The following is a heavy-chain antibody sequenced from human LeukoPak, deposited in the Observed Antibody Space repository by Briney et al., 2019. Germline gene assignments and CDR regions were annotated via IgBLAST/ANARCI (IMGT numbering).Heavy chain of an antibody. J-gene: IGHJ3*02. V-gene: IGHV3-33*01. CDR3: ARDLEDSSPFGAFDM. CDR1: GFTFSNYG. Sequence: GGSLRLSCAASGFTFSNYGMHWVRQVPGKGLEWVAAIWFDGIRKYYADSVKGRLTISRDNSKNTLYLQMNSLRAEDTAVYYCARDLEDSSPFGAFDMWGQGTMVTVPS. D-gene: IGHD3-22*01. CDR2: IWFDGIRK.